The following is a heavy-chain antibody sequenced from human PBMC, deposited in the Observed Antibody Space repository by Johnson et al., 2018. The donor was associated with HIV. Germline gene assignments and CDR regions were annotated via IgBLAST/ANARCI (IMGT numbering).Heavy chain of an antibody. Sequence: QVQLVESGGGLVQPGGSLRLFCAASGFTFSSYGMHWVRQAPGKGLEWVAVISYDGSNKYYADSVKGRFTISRDNSKNTLYLQMNSLRAEDTAVYYCARVGYSSSWYLGALDSWGQGTMVTVSS. V-gene: IGHV3-30*03. CDR2: ISYDGSNK. D-gene: IGHD6-13*01. CDR1: GFTFSSYG. J-gene: IGHJ3*02. CDR3: ARVGYSSSWYLGALDS.